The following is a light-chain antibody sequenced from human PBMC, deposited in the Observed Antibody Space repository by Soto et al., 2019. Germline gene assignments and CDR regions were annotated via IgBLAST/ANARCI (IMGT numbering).Light chain of an antibody. CDR2: DVS. CDR3: SSYTRTNTYV. J-gene: IGLJ1*01. CDR1: SSDVGAYNW. Sequence: QSALTQPASVSGSPGQSIAISCTGTSSDVGAYNWVSWYQQHPGKAPQLMIYDVSNRPSGVSNRFSGSKSGNTASLTISVLQAEDEADYYCSSYTRTNTYVFGTGTKVTVL. V-gene: IGLV2-14*01.